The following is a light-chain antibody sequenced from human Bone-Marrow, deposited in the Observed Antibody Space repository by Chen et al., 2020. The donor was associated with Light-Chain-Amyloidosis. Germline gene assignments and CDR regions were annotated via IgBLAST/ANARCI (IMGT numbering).Light chain of an antibody. V-gene: IGLV2-14*01. CDR2: EVT. Sequence: QSALTQPASVSGSPGQSITISCTGTSSDVGGDNHVSWYQQDPDKAPKLMIYEVTNRPSWVPDRCSGSKSDNTASLTISGLQTEDEADYFCGSYTITNTLVFGSGTRVTVL. CDR3: GSYTITNTLV. J-gene: IGLJ1*01. CDR1: SSDVGGDNH.